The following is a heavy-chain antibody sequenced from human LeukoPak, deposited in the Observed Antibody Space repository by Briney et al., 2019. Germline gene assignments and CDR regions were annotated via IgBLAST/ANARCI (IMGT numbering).Heavy chain of an antibody. CDR2: IYPSGST. V-gene: IGHV4-4*07. CDR3: ARGISGTTGTSYYYYHMDV. D-gene: IGHD1-7*01. J-gene: IGHJ6*03. Sequence: SETLSLTCTVSGGSFSSYYWTWIRQPAGKGLEWIGRIYPSGSTNYNPSLKCRVTMSVDTSKNQFSLKLSSVTAADTALYYCARGISGTTGTSYYYYHMDVWGKGTTVTVSS. CDR1: GGSFSSYY.